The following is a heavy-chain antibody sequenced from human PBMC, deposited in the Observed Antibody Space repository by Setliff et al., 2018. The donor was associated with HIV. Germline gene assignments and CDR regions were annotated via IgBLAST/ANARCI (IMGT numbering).Heavy chain of an antibody. CDR3: ARGRGGSGRDGHTLDK. V-gene: IGHV3-53*01. J-gene: IGHJ4*02. CDR1: GFTVSGDS. CDR2: IFTGGST. Sequence: PGGSLRLSCAASGFTVSGDSMSWVRQAPGKGPEWLSIIFTGGSTYYPESAKGRFTISRDSAKKSLDLQMNSLRAEDTAVYYCARGRGGSGRDGHTLDKWGQGTLVTVSS. D-gene: IGHD3-10*01.